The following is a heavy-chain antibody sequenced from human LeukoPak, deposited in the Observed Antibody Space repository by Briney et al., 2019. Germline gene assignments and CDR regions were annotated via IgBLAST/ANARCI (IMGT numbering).Heavy chain of an antibody. CDR2: IYNSGR. V-gene: IGHV4-59*02. CDR1: GGSITNDY. CDR3: ARDGYCSSTSCYLPGD. J-gene: IGHJ4*02. Sequence: PSETLSLTCDVSGGSITNDYRIWIRQSPGKGLEWIGHIYNSGRGSHRSSLMSRHISDDGRPTYNPSLMGRLSISVDTSKNQLSLRLNSVTAADTAVYYCARDGYCSSTSCYLPGDWGQGTLVTVSS. D-gene: IGHD2-2*03.